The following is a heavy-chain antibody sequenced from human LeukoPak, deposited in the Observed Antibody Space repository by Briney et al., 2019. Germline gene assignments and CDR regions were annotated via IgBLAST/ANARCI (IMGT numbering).Heavy chain of an antibody. CDR1: GFTFSSYG. CDR3: AREQYAAAGTVDY. D-gene: IGHD6-13*01. CDR2: IRYDGSNK. V-gene: IGHV3-30*02. Sequence: PGGSLRLSCAASGFTFSSYGMHWVRQAPGKGLEWVAFIRYDGSNKYYADSVKGRFTISRDNSKNTLYLQMNSLRAEDTAVYYCAREQYAAAGTVDYWGQGTLVTVSS. J-gene: IGHJ4*02.